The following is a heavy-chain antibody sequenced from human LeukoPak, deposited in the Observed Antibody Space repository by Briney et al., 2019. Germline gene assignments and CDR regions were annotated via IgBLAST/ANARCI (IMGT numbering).Heavy chain of an antibody. D-gene: IGHD5-24*01. J-gene: IGHJ4*02. CDR2: IYYSGST. CDR3: AREGGYLQLRYFDY. CDR1: GGSISSSSYY. Sequence: PSETLSLTCTGSGGSISSSSYYWGWIRQPPGKGLEWIGSIYYSGSTYYNPSLKSRVTISVDTSKNQFSLKLSSVPAADTAVYYCAREGGYLQLRYFDYWGQGTLVTVSS. V-gene: IGHV4-39*07.